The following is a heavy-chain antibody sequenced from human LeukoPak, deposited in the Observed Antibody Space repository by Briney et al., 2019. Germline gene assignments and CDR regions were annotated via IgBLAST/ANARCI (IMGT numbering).Heavy chain of an antibody. Sequence: PGGSLRLSCAPSGFTFSSYAMSWVRQAPGKGLEWVSAISGSGGSTYYADSVKGRFTISRDNSKNTLYLQMNSLRAEDTAVYYCAKPTYDILTGYLYYFDYWGQGTLVTVSS. CDR2: ISGSGGST. J-gene: IGHJ4*02. CDR3: AKPTYDILTGYLYYFDY. V-gene: IGHV3-23*01. CDR1: GFTFSSYA. D-gene: IGHD3-9*01.